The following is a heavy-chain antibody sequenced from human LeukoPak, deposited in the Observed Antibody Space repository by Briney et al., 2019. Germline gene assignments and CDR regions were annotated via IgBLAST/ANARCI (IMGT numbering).Heavy chain of an antibody. D-gene: IGHD3-10*01. CDR2: IYSGGST. V-gene: IGHV3-53*01. CDR3: ASSPPGVAFDI. J-gene: IGHJ3*02. Sequence: PGGSLRLSCAASGFTFSSYAMSWVRQAPGKGLEWVSVIYSGGSTYYADSVKGRFTISRDNSKNTLYLQMNSLRAEDTAVYYCASSPPGVAFDIWGQGTMVTVSS. CDR1: GFTFSSYA.